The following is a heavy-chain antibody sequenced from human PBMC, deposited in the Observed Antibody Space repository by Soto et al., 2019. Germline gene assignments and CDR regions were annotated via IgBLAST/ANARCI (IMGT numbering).Heavy chain of an antibody. CDR1: GFTVSSNY. CDR3: AREINVYDFWSGYPVW. J-gene: IGHJ4*02. D-gene: IGHD3-3*01. V-gene: IGHV3-66*01. CDR2: IYSGGST. Sequence: GGSLRLSCAASGFTVSSNYMSWVRQAPGKGLEWFSVIYSGGSTYYADSVKGRFTISRDNSKNTLYLQMNSLRAEDTAVYYCAREINVYDFWSGYPVWWGQGTLVTVSS.